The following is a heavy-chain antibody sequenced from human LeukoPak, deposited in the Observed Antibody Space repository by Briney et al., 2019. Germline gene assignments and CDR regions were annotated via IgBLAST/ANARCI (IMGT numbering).Heavy chain of an antibody. V-gene: IGHV3-23*01. CDR2: ISGSGGST. Sequence: GGSLRLSCAASGFTFSSYAMSWVRQAPGKGLDWVSAISGSGGSTYYADSVKGRFTISRDNSKNTLYLQMNSLRAEDTAVYYCAKSLTGVNWFDPWGQGTLVTVSS. CDR3: AKSLTGVNWFDP. D-gene: IGHD3-16*01. CDR1: GFTFSSYA. J-gene: IGHJ5*02.